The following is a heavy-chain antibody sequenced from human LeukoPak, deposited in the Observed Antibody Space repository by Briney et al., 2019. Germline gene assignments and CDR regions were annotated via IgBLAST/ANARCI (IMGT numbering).Heavy chain of an antibody. CDR1: GYTLTELS. CDR3: ATGDVYDYVWGSYPRY. V-gene: IGHV1-24*01. CDR2: FDPEDGET. Sequence: GASVKVSCKVSGYTLTELSMHWVRQAPGKGIEWMGGFDPEDGETIYAQKFQGRVTMTEDTSTDTAYMELSSLRSEDTAVYYCATGDVYDYVWGSYPRYWGQGTLVTVSS. D-gene: IGHD3-16*01. J-gene: IGHJ4*02.